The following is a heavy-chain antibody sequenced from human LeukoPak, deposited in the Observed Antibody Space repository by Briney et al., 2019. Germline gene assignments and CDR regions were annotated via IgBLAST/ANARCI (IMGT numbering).Heavy chain of an antibody. Sequence: GGSLRLSCAASGFTFSDYEMNWVRQAPGKGLEWLSHISISGTTIHYADSVKGRFTISRDNAKNSVYLQMNSLRAEDTTVYYCARGTTVVTPTHFDYWGQGTLVTVSS. J-gene: IGHJ4*02. CDR3: ARGTTVVTPTHFDY. D-gene: IGHD4-23*01. CDR2: ISISGTTI. CDR1: GFTFSDYE. V-gene: IGHV3-48*03.